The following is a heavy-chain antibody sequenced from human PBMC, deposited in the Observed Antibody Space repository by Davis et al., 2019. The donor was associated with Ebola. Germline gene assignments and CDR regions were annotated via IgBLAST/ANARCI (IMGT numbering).Heavy chain of an antibody. Sequence: ASVKVSCKASGYTFTSYYMHWVRQAPGQGLEWMGIINPSGGSTSYAQRFQGRVTMTRDTSTSTVYMELSSLRSEDTAVYYCARDGDAVTGSYNWFDPWGQGTLVTVSS. CDR1: GYTFTSYY. CDR3: ARDGDAVTGSYNWFDP. V-gene: IGHV1-46*01. CDR2: INPSGGST. D-gene: IGHD1-26*01. J-gene: IGHJ5*02.